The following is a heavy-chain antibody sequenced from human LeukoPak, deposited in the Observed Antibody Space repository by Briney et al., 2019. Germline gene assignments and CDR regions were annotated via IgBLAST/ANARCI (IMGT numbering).Heavy chain of an antibody. V-gene: IGHV3-48*01. CDR2: ITSSSTTI. CDR1: GFTFSSYA. J-gene: IGHJ3*02. CDR3: AREPRGYAFDI. Sequence: GGSLRLSCAASGFTFSSYAMHWVRQAPGKGLEWVSFITSSSTTIYYADSVKGRFTISRDNAKNSLYLQMNSLRAEDTAVYYCAREPRGYAFDIWGQGTMVTVSS.